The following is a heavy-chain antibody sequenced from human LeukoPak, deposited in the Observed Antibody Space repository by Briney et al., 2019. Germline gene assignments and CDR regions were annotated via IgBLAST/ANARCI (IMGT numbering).Heavy chain of an antibody. D-gene: IGHD3-10*01. J-gene: IGHJ4*02. V-gene: IGHV3-48*02. Sequence: GGSLRLSCAASGFTFNRYSMNWVRKAPGRGLEWISYISSSSSVLYYADSVKGRFTVSRDNPRNSLYLQMNSLRDEDTAVYYCARDMSLLWFGDPFDYWGQGTLVTVSS. CDR1: GFTFNRYS. CDR3: ARDMSLLWFGDPFDY. CDR2: ISSSSSVL.